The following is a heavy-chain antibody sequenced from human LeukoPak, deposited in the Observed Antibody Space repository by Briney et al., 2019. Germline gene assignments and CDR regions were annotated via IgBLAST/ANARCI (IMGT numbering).Heavy chain of an antibody. J-gene: IGHJ3*02. D-gene: IGHD4-11*01. Sequence: ASVKVSCKASGYTFTSYDINWVRQATGQGLEWMGWMNPNSGNTGYAQKFQGRVTITRNTSISTAYMELSSLRSEDTAVYYCARGSTRPDAFDIWGQGTMVTVSS. CDR3: ARGSTRPDAFDI. CDR2: MNPNSGNT. V-gene: IGHV1-8*03. CDR1: GYTFTSYD.